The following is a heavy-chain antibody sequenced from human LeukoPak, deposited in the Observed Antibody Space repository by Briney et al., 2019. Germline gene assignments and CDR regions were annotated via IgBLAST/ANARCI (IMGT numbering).Heavy chain of an antibody. CDR3: ASCPTMVVTNHYSYYFGY. Sequence: PSETLSLTCTVSGVSISSSGYYWGWIRQPPGKGLEWSGSIYYSGSTYYNPSLKRRVTISVDTSKNQFSLKLSSVTAADTAVYYCASCPTMVVTNHYSYYFGYWGQGTLVTVSS. J-gene: IGHJ4*02. CDR2: IYYSGST. V-gene: IGHV4-39*01. CDR1: GVSISSSGYY. D-gene: IGHD4-23*01.